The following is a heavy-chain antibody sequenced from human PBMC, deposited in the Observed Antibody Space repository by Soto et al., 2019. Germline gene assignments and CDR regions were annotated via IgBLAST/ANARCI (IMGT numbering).Heavy chain of an antibody. CDR1: GYSFTSYW. Sequence: GESLKNSCKGSGYSFTSYWIGWVRQMPGKGLEWMGIIYPGDSDTRYSPSFQGQVTISADKSISTAYLQWSSLKASDTAMYYCARHKAGYSSGGSCYGNYYYMDVWGKGTTVTVSS. CDR3: ARHKAGYSSGGSCYGNYYYMDV. V-gene: IGHV5-51*01. D-gene: IGHD2-15*01. CDR2: IYPGDSDT. J-gene: IGHJ6*03.